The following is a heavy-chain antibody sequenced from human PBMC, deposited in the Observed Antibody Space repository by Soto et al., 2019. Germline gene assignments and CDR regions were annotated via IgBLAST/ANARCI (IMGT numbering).Heavy chain of an antibody. D-gene: IGHD5-18*01. J-gene: IGHJ4*02. V-gene: IGHV3-7*01. Sequence: GGSLRLSCAASGFAFSSYWMSWVRQAPGKGLEWVANIKQDGSEKYYVDSVKGRFTISRDNAKNSLYLQMNSLRAEDTAAYYCARERGYSYGFYFDYWGQGTLVTVSS. CDR1: GFAFSSYW. CDR3: ARERGYSYGFYFDY. CDR2: IKQDGSEK.